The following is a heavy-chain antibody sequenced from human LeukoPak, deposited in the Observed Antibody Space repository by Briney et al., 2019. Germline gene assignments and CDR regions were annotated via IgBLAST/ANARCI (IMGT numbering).Heavy chain of an antibody. CDR2: IYADGSS. CDR1: GGSVGSDNSY. D-gene: IGHD3-22*01. CDR3: ARHFYETSGYLDY. J-gene: IGHJ4*02. Sequence: SQTLSLTCTVSGGSVGSDNSYWNWIRQPAGKGLEWIGRIYADGSSTYNPSLKSRVTISVDTSKNHFSLKLSSVTAADTAVYYCARHFYETSGYLDYWGQGTLVTVSS. V-gene: IGHV4-61*02.